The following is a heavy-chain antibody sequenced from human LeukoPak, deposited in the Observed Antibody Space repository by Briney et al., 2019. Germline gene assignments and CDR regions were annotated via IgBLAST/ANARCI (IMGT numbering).Heavy chain of an antibody. V-gene: IGHV4-59*01. D-gene: IGHD1-26*01. J-gene: IGHJ4*02. CDR2: IYYSGSP. CDR1: GGSITSYY. CDR3: ARSLGGATIDY. Sequence: PSETLSLTCTVSGGSITSYYWSWIRQPPGKGLEWIGYIYYSGSPNYNPSLKSRVTISLDTSKNQVSLKLSSVTAADTAVYYCARSLGGATIDYWGQGTLVTVSS.